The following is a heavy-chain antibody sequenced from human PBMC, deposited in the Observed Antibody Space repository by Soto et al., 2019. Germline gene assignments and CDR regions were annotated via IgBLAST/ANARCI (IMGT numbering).Heavy chain of an antibody. V-gene: IGHV4-59*01. CDR3: ARDRGYNCFDL. CDR2: IYYSGST. Sequence: KISETLSLTCTVSGGSISSYYWSWIRQPPGKGLEWIGYIYYSGSTNYNPSLKSRVTISVDTSKNQFSLKLSSVTAADTAIYYCARDRGYNCFDLWGQGTLVTVSS. J-gene: IGHJ5*02. CDR1: GGSISSYY.